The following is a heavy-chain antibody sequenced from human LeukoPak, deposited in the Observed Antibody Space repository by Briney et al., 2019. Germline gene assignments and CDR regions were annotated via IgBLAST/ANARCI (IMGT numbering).Heavy chain of an antibody. CDR3: AKGTLGYCSGGTCYPYDY. V-gene: IGHV3-23*01. J-gene: IGHJ4*02. Sequence: PGGSLRLSCAASGFTFSSYALSWLRPAPGKALERVSSISGCGVGSFYADSVKGRFTIPRDNSKNTLYLQMNNLRAEDTAVCYCAKGTLGYCSGGTCYPYDYWGQGTLVTVSS. D-gene: IGHD2-15*01. CDR1: GFTFSSYA. CDR2: ISGCGVGS.